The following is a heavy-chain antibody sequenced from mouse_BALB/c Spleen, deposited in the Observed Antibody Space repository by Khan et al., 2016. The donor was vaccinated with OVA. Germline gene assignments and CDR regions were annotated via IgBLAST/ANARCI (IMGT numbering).Heavy chain of an antibody. CDR3: ARGYDFFAS. D-gene: IGHD2-14*01. J-gene: IGHJ3*01. CDR2: VNPNTDNI. V-gene: IGHV1-26*01. Sequence: EVQLQQSGPDLVKPGASVKISCKASGYSFTLYYMSLVKQSHGKSLEWIGRVNPNTDNINYNQEFKGKAILTVDKSSNTAYMELRSLTSEDSAVYFCARGYDFFASWGQGTLVTVSA. CDR1: GYSFTLYY.